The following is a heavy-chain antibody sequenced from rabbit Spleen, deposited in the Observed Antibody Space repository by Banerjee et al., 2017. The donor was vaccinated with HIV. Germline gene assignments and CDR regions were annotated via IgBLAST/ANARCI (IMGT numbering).Heavy chain of an antibody. CDR1: GFSFSGDYY. CDR3: ARDTGTSFSTYGMDL. D-gene: IGHD4-2*01. CDR2: IEGGSSSFT. V-gene: IGHV1S45*01. J-gene: IGHJ6*01. Sequence: QEQLVESGGGLVQPEGSLTLTCTASGFSFSGDYYMCWVRQAPGKGLEWIACIEGGSSSFTYFASWAKGRFTISKTSSTTVTLQMTSLTAADTATYFCARDTGTSFSTYGMDLWGPGTLVTVS.